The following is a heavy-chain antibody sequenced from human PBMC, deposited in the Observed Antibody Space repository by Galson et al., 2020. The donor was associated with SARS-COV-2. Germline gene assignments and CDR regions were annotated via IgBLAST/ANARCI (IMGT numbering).Heavy chain of an antibody. J-gene: IGHJ4*02. CDR2: ISGSGDST. CDR1: GFTFSSYV. CDR3: ANPRHD. V-gene: IGHV3-23*01. Sequence: GGSLRLSCAASGFTFSSYVMTWVRQAPGKGLEWVSGISGSGDSTNYADSVKGRFTISRDNSKNMLYLQMNSLRAEDTAVYYCANPRHDWGQGVLVTVSS.